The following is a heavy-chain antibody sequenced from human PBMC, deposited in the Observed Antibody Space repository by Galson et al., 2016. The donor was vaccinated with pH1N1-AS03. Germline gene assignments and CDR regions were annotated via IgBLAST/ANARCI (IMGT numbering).Heavy chain of an antibody. CDR1: GFSLSTSGVG. CDR2: IYWNDDI. D-gene: IGHD4-17*01. J-gene: IGHJ5*02. Sequence: PALVKPTQTLTLTCTFSGFSLSTSGVGVGWIRQAPGKALEWLAIIYWNDDIRYSPSLRNRLTITKDNSKSQVVLTMTYMDPVDTATYFCARAYSGDFADWFDPWGQGTLVTVSS. V-gene: IGHV2-5*01. CDR3: ARAYSGDFADWFDP.